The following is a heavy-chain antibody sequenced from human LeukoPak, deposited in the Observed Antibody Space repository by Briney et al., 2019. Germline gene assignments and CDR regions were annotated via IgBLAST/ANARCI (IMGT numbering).Heavy chain of an antibody. V-gene: IGHV4-34*01. CDR1: GGTFSGYY. Sequence: SETLSLTCAVYGGTFSGYYWSWIRQPPGKGLEWIGEINHSGSTNYNPSLKSRVNISVDTSKNQFSLKLSSVTAADTAVYYCASRRPDIVVVPAAKRSSYYYYMDVWGKGTTVTVSS. CDR3: ASRRPDIVVVPAAKRSSYYYYMDV. J-gene: IGHJ6*03. CDR2: INHSGST. D-gene: IGHD2-2*01.